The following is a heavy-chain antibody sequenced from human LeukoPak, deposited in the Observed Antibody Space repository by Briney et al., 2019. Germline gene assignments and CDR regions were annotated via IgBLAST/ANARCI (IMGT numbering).Heavy chain of an antibody. V-gene: IGHV1-46*01. CDR2: INPSGGST. J-gene: IGHJ5*02. Sequence: ASVTVSCKASGYTFTSYYMHWVRQAPGQGLEWMGIINPSGGSTSYAQKFQGRVTMIRDMSTSTVYMELSSLRSEDTAVYYCARGVSGISWLSNFCDPWGRGTLVSVSS. D-gene: IGHD1-26*01. CDR1: GYTFTSYY. CDR3: ARGVSGISWLSNFCDP.